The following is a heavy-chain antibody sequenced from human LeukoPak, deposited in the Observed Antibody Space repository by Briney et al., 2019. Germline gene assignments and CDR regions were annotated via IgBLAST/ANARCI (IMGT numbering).Heavy chain of an antibody. J-gene: IGHJ5*02. Sequence: PGESLKISCSASGTAFRTYAMHWVRQPPGKGLYYVSAISINGGSTYYADSVRGRFTISRDNSKNTLYLQMSSLRPDDTAVYYCVRTYDENPLGWFDPWGQGTLVTVSS. CDR2: ISINGGST. CDR3: VRTYDENPLGWFDP. V-gene: IGHV3-64D*06. D-gene: IGHD5-12*01. CDR1: GTAFRTYA.